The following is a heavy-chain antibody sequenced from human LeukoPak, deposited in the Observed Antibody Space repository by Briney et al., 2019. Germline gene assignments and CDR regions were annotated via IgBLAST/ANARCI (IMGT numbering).Heavy chain of an antibody. V-gene: IGHV4-59*08. J-gene: IGHJ4*02. CDR1: GGSISGDY. Sequence: SETLSLTCTVSGGSISGDYWSWIRQSPGKELELIGYIYFPGHTNYKPSLRSRVTISGDTSKNVFSLTLNSVTAADTAIYYCARQGGTYFPHFDVWGPGTLVIVSS. CDR2: IYFPGHT. D-gene: IGHD2/OR15-2a*01. CDR3: ARQGGTYFPHFDV.